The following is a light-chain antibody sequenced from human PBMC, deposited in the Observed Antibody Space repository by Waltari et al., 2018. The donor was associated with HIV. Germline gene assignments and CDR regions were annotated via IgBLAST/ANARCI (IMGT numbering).Light chain of an antibody. J-gene: IGLJ2*01. V-gene: IGLV1-47*01. CDR1: GSNVGVNF. CDR2: STN. Sequence: QSVLTQAPSASGTPGQRVTLSCSGTGSNVGVNFVSWYQQLPVMAPKLLIYSTNEGPSRVPDRFSGSKSGTSASLAIIGLLSEDEAVYFCAAWDDSVSGWAFGEGTKVTVL. CDR3: AAWDDSVSGWA.